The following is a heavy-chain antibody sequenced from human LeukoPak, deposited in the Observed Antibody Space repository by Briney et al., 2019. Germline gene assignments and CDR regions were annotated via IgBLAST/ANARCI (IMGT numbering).Heavy chain of an antibody. D-gene: IGHD2-2*02. CDR1: GFTFSSYA. V-gene: IGHV3-23*01. J-gene: IGHJ6*02. CDR2: ISGSGGST. CDR3: AKEYCSSTSCYTFSCYYYYGMDV. Sequence: PGGSLRLSCAASGFTFSSYAMSWVRQAPGKGLEWVSAISGSGGSTYYADSVKGRFTISRDNSKNTLYLQMNSLRAEDTAVYYCAKEYCSSTSCYTFSCYYYYGMDVWGQGTTVTVSS.